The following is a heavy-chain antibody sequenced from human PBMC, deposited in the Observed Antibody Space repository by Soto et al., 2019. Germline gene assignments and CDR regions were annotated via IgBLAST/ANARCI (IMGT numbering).Heavy chain of an antibody. Sequence: SVKVSCKASGGTFSSYAISWVRQAPGQGLEWMGGIIPIFGTANYAQKFQGRVTITADESTSTAYMELSSLRSEDTAVYYCARSLGYSGYDMVLYYFDYWGQGTLVTVSS. CDR1: GGTFSSYA. CDR3: ARSLGYSGYDMVLYYFDY. D-gene: IGHD5-12*01. CDR2: IIPIFGTA. J-gene: IGHJ4*02. V-gene: IGHV1-69*13.